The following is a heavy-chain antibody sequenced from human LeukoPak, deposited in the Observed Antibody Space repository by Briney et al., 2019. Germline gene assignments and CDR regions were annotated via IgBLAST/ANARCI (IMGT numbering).Heavy chain of an antibody. CDR3: ARSSRYQTQHYYYYYMDV. CDR2: ISAYNGNT. V-gene: IGHV1-18*03. Sequence: ASVKVSCKASGYTFTSYGISWVRQAPGQGLEWMGWISAYNGNTNYAQKLQGRVTMTTDTSTSTAYMELRSLRSDDMAVYYCARSSRYQTQHYYYYYMDVWGKGTTVTVSS. CDR1: GYTFTSYG. J-gene: IGHJ6*03. D-gene: IGHD1-14*01.